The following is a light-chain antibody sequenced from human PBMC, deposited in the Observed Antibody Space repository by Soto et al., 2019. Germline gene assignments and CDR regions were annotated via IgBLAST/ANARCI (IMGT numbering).Light chain of an antibody. CDR3: QQRYNWPLT. CDR2: DAS. J-gene: IGKJ4*01. V-gene: IGKV3-11*01. CDR1: QSLSTN. Sequence: EIVMTQSPATLSVSPGERATLSCRASQSLSTNLAWYQQKPGQAPRLLIYDASNRATGIPARFSGSGSGTDFTLTISSLEPEDFAVYYCQQRYNWPLTFGGGTKVDIK.